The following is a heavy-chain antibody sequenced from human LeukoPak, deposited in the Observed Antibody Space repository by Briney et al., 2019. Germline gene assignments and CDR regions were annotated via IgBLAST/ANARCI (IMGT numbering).Heavy chain of an antibody. CDR2: IYYSGNT. V-gene: IGHV4-39*07. Sequence: SETLSLTCAVSGDSISTSNSYWGWIRRPPGKGLEWVGSIYYSGNTYYNPSLKSRVTISVDTSKNQFSLKLSSVTAADTAVYYCARDVPNYYDSSGHDYWGQGTLVTVSS. J-gene: IGHJ4*02. D-gene: IGHD3-22*01. CDR3: ARDVPNYYDSSGHDY. CDR1: GDSISTSNSY.